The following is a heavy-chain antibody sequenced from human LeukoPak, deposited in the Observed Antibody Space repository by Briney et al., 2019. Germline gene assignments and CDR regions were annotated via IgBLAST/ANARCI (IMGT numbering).Heavy chain of an antibody. CDR1: GGSISSSSYY. Sequence: SETLSLTCTVSGGSISSSSYYWGWIRQPPGKGLEWIGSIYYSGSTYYNPSLKSRVTISVDTSKNQFSLKLSSVTAADTAVYYCARGGGSSSWLYYYYYGMDVWGQGTTVTVSS. V-gene: IGHV4-39*07. D-gene: IGHD6-13*01. J-gene: IGHJ6*02. CDR2: IYYSGST. CDR3: ARGGGSSSWLYYYYYGMDV.